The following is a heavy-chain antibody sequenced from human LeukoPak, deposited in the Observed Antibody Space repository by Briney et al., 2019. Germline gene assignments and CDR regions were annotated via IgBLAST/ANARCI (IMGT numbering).Heavy chain of an antibody. J-gene: IGHJ4*02. CDR1: GGSMSSYY. CDR3: ARGPYYDSSGYRYYFDY. Sequence: PSETLSLTCTVSGGSMSSYYWSWIRQPPGKGLEWIGYIYYSGSTNYNPSLKSRVTISVDTSKNQFSLKLSSVTAADTAVYYCARGPYYDSSGYRYYFDYWGQGTLVTVSS. CDR2: IYYSGST. V-gene: IGHV4-59*12. D-gene: IGHD3-22*01.